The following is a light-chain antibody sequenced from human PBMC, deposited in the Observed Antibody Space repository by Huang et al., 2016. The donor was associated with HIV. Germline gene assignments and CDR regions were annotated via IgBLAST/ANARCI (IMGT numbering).Light chain of an antibody. CDR3: QQRSNWPPRNT. CDR1: QSVSSY. J-gene: IGKJ2*01. Sequence: EIVLTQSPATLSLSPGERATLSCRASQSVSSYLAWYQQKPGQAPRHLIYDASNRATGIPARFSGSGSGTDFTLTISSLEPEDFAVYYCQQRSNWPPRNTFGQGTKLEIK. CDR2: DAS. V-gene: IGKV3-11*01.